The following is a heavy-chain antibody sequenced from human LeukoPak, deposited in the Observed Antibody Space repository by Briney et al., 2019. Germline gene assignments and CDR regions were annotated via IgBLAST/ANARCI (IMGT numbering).Heavy chain of an antibody. CDR2: IDYRGST. CDR1: GDSISSYY. CDR3: ARSRSGYSYDHAAFEI. J-gene: IGHJ3*02. V-gene: IGHV4-59*01. Sequence: SETLSLTCTVSGDSISSYYWSWIRQPPGKGVEWIAYIDYRGSTTYNPSLRSRVTISVDTSRNQFSLKLSSVTAADTAVYYCARSRSGYSYDHAAFEIWGQGTMVTVSS. D-gene: IGHD5-18*01.